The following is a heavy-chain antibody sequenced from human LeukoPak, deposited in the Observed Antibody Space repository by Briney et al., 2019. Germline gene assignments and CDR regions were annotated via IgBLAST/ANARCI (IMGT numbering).Heavy chain of an antibody. V-gene: IGHV3-53*01. J-gene: IGHJ6*02. CDR3: AGIRGGLPHYYGMDV. Sequence: GGSLRLSCAASGFTFSSYAMHWVRQAPGKGLEWVSVIYSGGSTYYADSVKGRFSISRDNSKNTLYLQMNSLRAEDTAVYYCAGIRGGLPHYYGMDVWGQGTTVTVSS. D-gene: IGHD3-10*01. CDR2: IYSGGST. CDR1: GFTFSSYA.